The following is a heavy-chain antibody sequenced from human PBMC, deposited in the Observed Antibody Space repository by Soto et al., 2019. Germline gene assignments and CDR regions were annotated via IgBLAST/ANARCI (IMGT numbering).Heavy chain of an antibody. J-gene: IGHJ4*01. V-gene: IGHV4-31*03. CDR2: IYYSGST. Sequence: SATRDIGCTVTRASINSAGNYWSWIRQHRGKGLEWIGYIYYSGSTYYNPSLKSRVSISIDTSESQFSLKVTSVTAADTALYFCARVQTPFGITNVFAYSRHGTL. CDR3: ARVQTPFGITNVFAY. CDR1: RASINSAGNY. D-gene: IGHD3-16*01.